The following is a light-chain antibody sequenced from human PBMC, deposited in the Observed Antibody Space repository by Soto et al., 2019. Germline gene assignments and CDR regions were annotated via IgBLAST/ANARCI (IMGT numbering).Light chain of an antibody. CDR3: PPDGSFLT. J-gene: IGKJ1*01. V-gene: IGKV3-20*01. Sequence: EIVLTQSPGTLSLSPGERATLSCRASQSVSSSYLAWYQQKPGQAPRLLIYGASSRATGIPDRFSGSGSGTEFTLNISRLEPEDFAVYYCPPDGSFLTFGQGTKVEIK. CDR1: QSVSSSY. CDR2: GAS.